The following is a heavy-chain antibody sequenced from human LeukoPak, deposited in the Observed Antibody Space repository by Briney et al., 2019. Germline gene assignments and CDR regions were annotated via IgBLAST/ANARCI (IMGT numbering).Heavy chain of an antibody. Sequence: ASVKVSCKASGYTFTGYYMHWVRQAPGQGLEWMGWINPNSGGTNYAQKFQGRATMTRDTSISTAYMELSRLRSDDTAVYYCARRGGGSTHWFDPWGQGTLVTVSS. J-gene: IGHJ5*02. CDR2: INPNSGGT. D-gene: IGHD2-15*01. CDR3: ARRGGGSTHWFDP. CDR1: GYTFTGYY. V-gene: IGHV1-2*02.